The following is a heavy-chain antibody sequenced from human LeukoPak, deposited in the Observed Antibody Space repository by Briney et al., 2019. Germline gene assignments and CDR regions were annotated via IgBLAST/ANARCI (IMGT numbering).Heavy chain of an antibody. D-gene: IGHD1-1*01. J-gene: IGHJ4*02. V-gene: IGHV3-30*02. CDR3: GKESTFTGDY. CDR1: GFSFSSSG. Sequence: PVGSLRLSCAASGFSFSSSGMHWVRQAPGKGLEWVGFIQYDGNNKHYADSVKGRFTISRDNSKNTLYLQMNSLRAEDTAVYYCGKESTFTGDYWGQGTLVTVS. CDR2: IQYDGNNK.